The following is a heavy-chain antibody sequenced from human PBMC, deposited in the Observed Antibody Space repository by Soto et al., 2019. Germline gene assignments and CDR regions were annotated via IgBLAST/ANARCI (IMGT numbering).Heavy chain of an antibody. CDR3: ARDLIQRYYDSSGSASGEMDV. CDR2: IYYSGST. V-gene: IGHV4-30-4*01. J-gene: IGHJ6*02. D-gene: IGHD3-22*01. CDR1: GGSISSGDYY. Sequence: SETLSLTCTVSGGSISSGDYYWSWIRQPPGKGLEWIGYIYYSGSTYYNPSLKSRVTISVDTSKNQFSLKLSSVTAADTAVYYCARDLIQRYYDSSGSASGEMDVWGQGTTVTVSS.